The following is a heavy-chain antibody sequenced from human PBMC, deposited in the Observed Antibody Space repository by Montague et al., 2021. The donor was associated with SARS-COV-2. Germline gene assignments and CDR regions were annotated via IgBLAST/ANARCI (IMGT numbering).Heavy chain of an antibody. CDR3: ARHALGYFDWLNEGYFDY. Sequence: TLSLTCTVSGGSISSGTYYWSWVRQPAGKGLEWIGRADTSGITTYNPSLGSRVTISIDTSKNQFSLKLSSVTAADTAVYYCARHALGYFDWLNEGYFDYWGQGTLVTVSS. D-gene: IGHD3-9*01. V-gene: IGHV4-61*02. CDR2: ADTSGIT. CDR1: GGSISSGTYY. J-gene: IGHJ4*02.